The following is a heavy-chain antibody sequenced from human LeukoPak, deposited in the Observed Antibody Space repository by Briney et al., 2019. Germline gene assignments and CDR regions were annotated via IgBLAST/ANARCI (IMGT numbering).Heavy chain of an antibody. J-gene: IGHJ4*02. CDR2: INPQNGNT. Sequence: ASVKLSCTASGYSFTTYVITWVRQAPGQGPEWLGWINPQNGNTNFAQRFQGRVTITTDTSTNTSYMQLSILTSDDTAVYYCARACTTFITQWCFSDFWGQGTLVTVSS. CDR1: GYSFTTYV. D-gene: IGHD2/OR15-2a*01. V-gene: IGHV1-18*04. CDR3: ARACTTFITQWCFSDF.